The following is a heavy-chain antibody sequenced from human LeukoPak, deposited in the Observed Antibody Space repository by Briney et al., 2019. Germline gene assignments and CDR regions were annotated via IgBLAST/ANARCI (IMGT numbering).Heavy chain of an antibody. CDR3: AKTTGNHWYFDL. CDR2: ISGSGNST. J-gene: IGHJ2*01. D-gene: IGHD7-27*01. Sequence: GSLRLSCAASGFTFSSYAMTWVRQAPGKGLEWVSAISGSGNSTYYADSVKGRFTVSRDNSKNTLYLQMNSLRAEDTAIYYCAKTTGNHWYFDLWGRGTLVTVSS. CDR1: GFTFSSYA. V-gene: IGHV3-23*01.